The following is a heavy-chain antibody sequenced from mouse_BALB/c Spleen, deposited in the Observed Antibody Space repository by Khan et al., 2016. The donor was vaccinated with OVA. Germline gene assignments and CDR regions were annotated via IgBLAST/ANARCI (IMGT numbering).Heavy chain of an antibody. J-gene: IGHJ3*01. CDR3: TRESNYDGWFAY. Sequence: QVQLQQSGAELVRPGASVKLSCKASGYTFTNYWINWVKQRPGQGLEWIGNIYPSDSYTNYNQNFKDKATLTVDKSSTTAYMQLSSPTSEDSAVYYCTRESNYDGWFAYWGQGTLVTVSA. D-gene: IGHD2-5*01. CDR2: IYPSDSYT. CDR1: GYTFTNYW. V-gene: IGHV1-69*02.